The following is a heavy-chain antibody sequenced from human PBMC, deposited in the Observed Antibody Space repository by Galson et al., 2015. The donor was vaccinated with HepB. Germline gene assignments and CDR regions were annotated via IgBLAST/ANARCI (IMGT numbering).Heavy chain of an antibody. J-gene: IGHJ2*01. CDR2: ISSSSSYT. D-gene: IGHD1-14*01. V-gene: IGHV3-11*05. Sequence: SLRLSCAASGFTFSDYYMSWIRQAPGKGLEWVSYISSSSSYTNYADSVKGRFTISRDNAKNSLYLQMNSLRAEDTAVYYCAGANLNWYFDLWGRGTLVTVSS. CDR1: GFTFSDYY. CDR3: AGANLNWYFDL.